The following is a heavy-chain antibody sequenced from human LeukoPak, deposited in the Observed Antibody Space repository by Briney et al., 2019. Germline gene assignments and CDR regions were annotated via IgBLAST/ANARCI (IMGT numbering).Heavy chain of an antibody. CDR1: GYTFTSYG. J-gene: IGHJ4*02. D-gene: IGHD6-13*01. Sequence: ASVKVSCRASGYTFTSYGISWVRQAPGQGLEWMGWISAYNGNTNYAQKLQGRVTMTTDTSTSTAYMELRSLRSDDTAVYYCASFRSGIAAARSLNYWGQGTLVTLSS. CDR3: ASFRSGIAAARSLNY. CDR2: ISAYNGNT. V-gene: IGHV1-18*01.